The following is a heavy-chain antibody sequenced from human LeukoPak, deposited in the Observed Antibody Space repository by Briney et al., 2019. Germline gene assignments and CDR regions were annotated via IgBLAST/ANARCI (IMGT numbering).Heavy chain of an antibody. V-gene: IGHV3-11*01. D-gene: IGHD1-1*01. J-gene: IGHJ3*02. CDR2: IGTSGSDT. CDR1: GFSFSAYY. Sequence: GGSLRLSCAASGFSFSAYYMTWIRPAPGKGLEWLSYIGTSGSDTFYADTVKVRFTISRHNAKNSLYLHLNSRRADDTAVYYCGRVPWSRYVFDMGGEGTMVPVS. CDR3: GRVPWSRYVFDM.